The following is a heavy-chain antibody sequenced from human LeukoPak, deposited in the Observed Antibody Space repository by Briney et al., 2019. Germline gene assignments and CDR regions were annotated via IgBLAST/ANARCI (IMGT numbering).Heavy chain of an antibody. Sequence: SETLSLTCTVSGGSISSYYWSWIRQPAGKGLEWIGSIYYSGSTYYNPSLKSRVTISVDTSKNQFSLKLSSVTAADTAVYYCARNLGIWSPFHIWGQGTMVTVSS. CDR3: ARNLGIWSPFHI. D-gene: IGHD3-16*01. V-gene: IGHV4-59*05. J-gene: IGHJ3*02. CDR2: IYYSGST. CDR1: GGSISSYY.